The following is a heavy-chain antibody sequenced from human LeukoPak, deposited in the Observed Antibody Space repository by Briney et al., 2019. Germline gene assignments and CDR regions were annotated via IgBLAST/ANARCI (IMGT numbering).Heavy chain of an antibody. V-gene: IGHV3-48*04. CDR2: ISSSSSTI. D-gene: IGHD4-17*01. Sequence: GGSLRLSCAASGFTFSSYAMSWVRQAPGKGLEWVSYISSSSSTIYYADSVQGRFTTSRDNAKNSLYLQMNSLRAEDTAVYYCARDLATTVSDYWGQGTLVTVSS. J-gene: IGHJ4*02. CDR3: ARDLATTVSDY. CDR1: GFTFSSYA.